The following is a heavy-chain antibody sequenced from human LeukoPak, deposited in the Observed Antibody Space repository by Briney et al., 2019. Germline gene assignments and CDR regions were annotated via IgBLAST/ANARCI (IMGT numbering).Heavy chain of an antibody. Sequence: PGRSLRLSCAASGFTFSSYGMHWVRQAPGKGLEWVAVISYDGSNKYYADSVKGRFTISRDNSKNTLYLQMNSLRAEDTAVYYCAKVSLRWWGYVDYWGQGTLVTVSS. D-gene: IGHD4-23*01. J-gene: IGHJ4*02. CDR1: GFTFSSYG. V-gene: IGHV3-30*18. CDR2: ISYDGSNK. CDR3: AKVSLRWWGYVDY.